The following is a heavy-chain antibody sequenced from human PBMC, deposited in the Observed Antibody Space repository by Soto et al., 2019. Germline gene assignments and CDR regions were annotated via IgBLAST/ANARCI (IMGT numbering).Heavy chain of an antibody. D-gene: IGHD3-22*01. J-gene: IGHJ6*02. CDR3: ARPRYYYDSSGLYYYYGMDV. Sequence: GESLKISCKGSGYSFTSYWIGWVRQMPGKGLEWMGIIYPGDSDTRYSPSFQGQVTTSADKSISTAYLQWSSLKASDTAMYYCARPRYYYDSSGLYYYYGMDVWGQGTTVTVSS. V-gene: IGHV5-51*01. CDR1: GYSFTSYW. CDR2: IYPGDSDT.